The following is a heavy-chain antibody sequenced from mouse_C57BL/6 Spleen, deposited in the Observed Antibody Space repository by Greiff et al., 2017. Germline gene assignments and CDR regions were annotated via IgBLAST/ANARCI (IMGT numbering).Heavy chain of an antibody. CDR3: ARREGYGYYGGGYFDV. V-gene: IGHV1-69*01. CDR2: IDPSDSYT. J-gene: IGHJ1*03. Sequence: QVQLKQPGAELVMPGASVKLSCKASGYTFTSYWMHWVKQRPGQGLEWIGEIDPSDSYTNYNQKFKGKSTLTVDKSSSTAYMQLSSLTSEDSAVYYCARREGYGYYGGGYFDVWGTGTTVTVSS. CDR1: GYTFTSYW. D-gene: IGHD2-3*01.